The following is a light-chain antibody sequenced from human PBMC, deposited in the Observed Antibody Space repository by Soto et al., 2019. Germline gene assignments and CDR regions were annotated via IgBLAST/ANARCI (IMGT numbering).Light chain of an antibody. J-gene: IGKJ1*01. CDR1: QSVSSNY. Sequence: EIVLTQSPGTLSLSPGERATLSCRASQSVSSNYLAWYQQKPGQPPRLLISDASSRATGIPDRFSGSGSGTDFTLTISGLEPEDFAVYYCQHYNNWPRTFGQGTKVEIK. CDR2: DAS. CDR3: QHYNNWPRT. V-gene: IGKV3-20*01.